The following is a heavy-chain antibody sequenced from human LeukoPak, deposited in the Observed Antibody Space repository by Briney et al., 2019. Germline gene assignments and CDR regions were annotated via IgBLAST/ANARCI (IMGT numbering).Heavy chain of an antibody. D-gene: IGHD5-12*01. CDR3: ARDLPRYSGYDWGGPYYYYYGMDV. J-gene: IGHJ6*02. CDR1: GFTFSNYA. V-gene: IGHV3-23*01. CDR2: ISDTGGST. Sequence: PGGSLRLSCVASGFTFSNYAMSWVRQAPGRGLEWVSTISDTGGSTYYADSVKGRFTISRDNSKNTLYLQMNSLRAEDTAVYYCARDLPRYSGYDWGGPYYYYYGMDVWGQGTTVTVSS.